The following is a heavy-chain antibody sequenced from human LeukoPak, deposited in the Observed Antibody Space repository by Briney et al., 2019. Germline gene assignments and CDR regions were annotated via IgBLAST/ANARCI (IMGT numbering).Heavy chain of an antibody. Sequence: GGSLRLSCAASGFTFSSYAMHWVRQAPGKGLEWVAVISYDGSNKYYADSVKGRFTISRDNSKNTLYLQMNSLRAEDTAIYYCAKENWGYNWKYDSSGSGINYWGQGTLVTFSS. V-gene: IGHV3-30*04. J-gene: IGHJ4*02. D-gene: IGHD3-22*01. CDR3: AKENWGYNWKYDSSGSGINY. CDR1: GFTFSSYA. CDR2: ISYDGSNK.